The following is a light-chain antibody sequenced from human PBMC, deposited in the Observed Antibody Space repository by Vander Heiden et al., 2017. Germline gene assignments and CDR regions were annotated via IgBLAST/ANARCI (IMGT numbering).Light chain of an antibody. CDR3: YSTDSSGNHRV. CDR2: GDT. V-gene: IGLV3-10*01. CDR1: ALPKEY. Sequence: SYELTQPPSVSVSPGQTARITRSGDALPKEYACWYQQKSGQAPALVIYGDTKRPSGIPERFSGSRSGTMATLTISGAQVEDEADYYCYSTDSSGNHRVFGGGTKLTVL. J-gene: IGLJ2*01.